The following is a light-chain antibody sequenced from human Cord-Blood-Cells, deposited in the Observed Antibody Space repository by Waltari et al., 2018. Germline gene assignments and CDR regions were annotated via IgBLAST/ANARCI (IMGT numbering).Light chain of an antibody. V-gene: IGLV2-14*03. CDR2: DVI. CDR3: SSYTSSSTLGV. Sequence: QSALTQPASVSGSPGQSITISCTGTSSDVGGYNYVSWYQQHPGKAPKLMIYDVINRPSGVSKRFSGSKSGNTASLTISGLQAEDEADYYCSSYTSSSTLGVFGGGTKLTVL. J-gene: IGLJ3*02. CDR1: SSDVGGYNY.